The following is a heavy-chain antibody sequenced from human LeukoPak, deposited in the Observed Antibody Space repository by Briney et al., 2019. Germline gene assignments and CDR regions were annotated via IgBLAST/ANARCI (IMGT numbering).Heavy chain of an antibody. V-gene: IGHV1-69*13. Sequence: GASVKVSCKASGGTFSSYAISWVRQAPGQGLEWMGGIIPIFGTANYAQKFQGRVTITADESTSTAYMELSSLRSEDTAVYYCASRYYYDSSGYLTALFDYWGQGTLVTVSS. J-gene: IGHJ4*02. D-gene: IGHD3-22*01. CDR3: ASRYYYDSSGYLTALFDY. CDR2: IIPIFGTA. CDR1: GGTFSSYA.